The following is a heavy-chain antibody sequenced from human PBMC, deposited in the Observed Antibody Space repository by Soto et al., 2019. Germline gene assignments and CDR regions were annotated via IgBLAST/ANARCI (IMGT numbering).Heavy chain of an antibody. D-gene: IGHD1-7*01. CDR1: GGSFTSDNW. J-gene: IGHJ4*02. CDR2: IYRTGST. CDR3: ASRDPGTSVDY. Sequence: SETLSLTCAVSGGSFTSDNWWTWVRQPPGQGLEWIGEIYRTGSTNYNPSLKSRVTISLDKSENQFSLKVTSLTAADTAVYYCASRDPGTSVDYWGQGTLVTVSS. V-gene: IGHV4-4*02.